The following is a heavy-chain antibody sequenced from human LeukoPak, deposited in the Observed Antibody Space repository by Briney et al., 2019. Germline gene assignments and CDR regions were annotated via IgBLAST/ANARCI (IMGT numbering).Heavy chain of an antibody. J-gene: IGHJ4*02. Sequence: GGSLRLSCAASGFTVSSNYMSWVRQAPGKGLEWVSVIYSGGSTYYADSVKGRFTISRDNSKNTLYLQMNSLRAEDTAVYYCAKGNYYYDSSGYYSWGQGTLVTVSS. D-gene: IGHD3-22*01. CDR3: AKGNYYYDSSGYYS. CDR2: IYSGGST. CDR1: GFTVSSNY. V-gene: IGHV3-53*01.